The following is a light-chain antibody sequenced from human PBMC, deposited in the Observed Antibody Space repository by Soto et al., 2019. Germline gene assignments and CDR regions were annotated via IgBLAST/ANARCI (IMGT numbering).Light chain of an antibody. J-gene: IGLJ1*01. CDR3: SSYAGSNIL. V-gene: IGLV2-8*01. CDR2: EVN. CDR1: RSDVGGYNY. Sequence: QSVLTQPPSASGAPGQSVTISCPGTRSDVGGYNYVSWYQQHPGKAPKLMIYEVNKRPSGVPDRFSASKSGNTASLTVSGLQAEDEADYYCSSYAGSNILFGTGTKVTVL.